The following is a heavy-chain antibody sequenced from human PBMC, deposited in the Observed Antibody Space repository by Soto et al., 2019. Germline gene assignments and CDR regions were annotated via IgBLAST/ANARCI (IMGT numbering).Heavy chain of an antibody. CDR2: FSSSTRTI. J-gene: IGHJ4*02. CDR3: TRVSPAVGGTGHLDY. D-gene: IGHD6-19*01. V-gene: IGHV3-48*02. CDR1: GFTFSTYS. Sequence: EVQLVESGGGLVQPGGSLRLSCAASGFTFSTYSMNWVRQAPGKGLEWVSYFSSSTRTIHYAESVKGRFTISRDSAKNSLFLQMNSLRDEDTAVYYCTRVSPAVGGTGHLDYWGQGTLVTVSS.